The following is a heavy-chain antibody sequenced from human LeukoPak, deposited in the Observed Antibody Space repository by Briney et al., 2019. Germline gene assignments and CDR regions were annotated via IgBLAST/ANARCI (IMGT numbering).Heavy chain of an antibody. J-gene: IGHJ4*02. V-gene: IGHV3-33*03. CDR3: AKGEPGYYDSSGYYGTGFDY. D-gene: IGHD3-22*01. CDR2: IQYDGSNK. Sequence: GGSLRLSCAASGFTFSSYGMHWVRQAPGKGLEWVAVIQYDGSNKYYADSVKGRFTISRDNSKNTLYLQMNGLRAEDTAVYYCAKGEPGYYDSSGYYGTGFDYWGQGTLVTVSS. CDR1: GFTFSSYG.